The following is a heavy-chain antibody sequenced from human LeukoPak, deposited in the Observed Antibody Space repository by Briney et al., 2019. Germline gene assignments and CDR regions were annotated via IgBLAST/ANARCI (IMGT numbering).Heavy chain of an antibody. CDR2: IIPIFGTA. D-gene: IGHD3-3*01. CDR1: GGTFSSYA. J-gene: IGHJ6*02. CDR3: ARGMLNFWSGYLRYYYYYGMDV. V-gene: IGHV1-69*01. Sequence: GSSVKGSCKASGGTFSSYAISWVRQAPGQGLEWMGGIIPIFGTANYAQKFQGRVTITPDECTSTPYTELSSLRSEDTDVYYCARGMLNFWSGYLRYYYYYGMDVWGQGTTVTVSS.